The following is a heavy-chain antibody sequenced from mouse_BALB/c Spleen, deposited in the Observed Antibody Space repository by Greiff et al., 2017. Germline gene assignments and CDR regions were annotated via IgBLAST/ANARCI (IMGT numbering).Heavy chain of an antibody. V-gene: IGHV5-15*02. CDR2: ISNLAYSI. CDR3: ARLTGTRYFDY. CDR1: GFTFSDYG. J-gene: IGHJ2*01. D-gene: IGHD4-1*01. Sequence: DVKLQESGGGLVQPGGSRKLSCAASGFTFSDYGMAWVRQAPGKGPEWVAFISNLAYSIYYADTVTGRFTISRENAKNTLYLEMSSLRSEDTAMYYCARLTGTRYFDYWGQGTTLTVSS.